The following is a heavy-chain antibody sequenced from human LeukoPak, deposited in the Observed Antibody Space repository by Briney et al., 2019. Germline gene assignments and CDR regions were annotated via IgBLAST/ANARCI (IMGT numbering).Heavy chain of an antibody. D-gene: IGHD3-10*01. Sequence: SVKVSCKASGGTFSSYAISWVRQAPGQGLEWMGGIIPIFGTANYAQKFQGRVTITTDESTSTAYMELSSLRSEGTAVYYCARDREWFGELQNWFDPWGQGTLVTVSS. CDR3: ARDREWFGELQNWFDP. CDR2: IIPIFGTA. V-gene: IGHV1-69*05. CDR1: GGTFSSYA. J-gene: IGHJ5*02.